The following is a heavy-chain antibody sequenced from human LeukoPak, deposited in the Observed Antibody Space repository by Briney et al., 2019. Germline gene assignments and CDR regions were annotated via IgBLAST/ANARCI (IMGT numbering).Heavy chain of an antibody. V-gene: IGHV4-39*07. CDR3: ARESSSGWYRGGYFDD. Sequence: PSETLSLTCTVSGGSISSGSYYWGWVRQPPGKGLEWIRTIYSSGSNYYNPSLKSRVTSSVDTSKNQFSLKLSSVTAADTARYYCARESSSGWYRGGYFDDWGQGTLVTVSS. J-gene: IGHJ4*02. CDR2: IYSSGSN. CDR1: GGSISSGSYY. D-gene: IGHD6-19*01.